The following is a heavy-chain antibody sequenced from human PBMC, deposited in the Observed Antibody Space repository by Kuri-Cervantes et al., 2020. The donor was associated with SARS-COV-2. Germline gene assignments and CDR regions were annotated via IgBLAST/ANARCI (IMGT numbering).Heavy chain of an antibody. J-gene: IGHJ6*02. Sequence: GESLKISCAASGFTFSDYYMSWIRQAPGKGLEWVSYISSSGSTIYYADSVKGRFTISRDNAKNSLYLQMNSLRAEDTAVYYCARDRTGPYYYYGMDVWGQGTTVTVSS. CDR2: ISSSGSTI. D-gene: IGHD7-27*01. CDR3: ARDRTGPYYYYGMDV. CDR1: GFTFSDYY. V-gene: IGHV3-11*01.